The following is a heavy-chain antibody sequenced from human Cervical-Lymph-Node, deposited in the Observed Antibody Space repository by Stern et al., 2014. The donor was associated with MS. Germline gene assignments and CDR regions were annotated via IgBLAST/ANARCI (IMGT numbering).Heavy chain of an antibody. CDR1: GYTLTELS. J-gene: IGHJ6*02. CDR3: ATLVGYYYGSGSPSSYYYGMDV. CDR2: FDPEDGET. V-gene: IGHV1-24*01. D-gene: IGHD3-10*01. Sequence: QVQLVQSGAEVKKPGASVKVSCKVSGYTLTELSMHWVRQAPGKGLEWMGGFDPEDGETIYAQKFQGRVTMTEDTSTDTAYMELSSLRSEDTAVYYCATLVGYYYGSGSPSSYYYGMDVWGQGTTVTVSS.